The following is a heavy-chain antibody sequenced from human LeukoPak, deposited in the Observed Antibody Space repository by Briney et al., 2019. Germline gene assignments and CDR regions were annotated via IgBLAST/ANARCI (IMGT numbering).Heavy chain of an antibody. J-gene: IGHJ3*02. D-gene: IGHD6-19*01. CDR1: GFTVSSNY. CDR3: ARGASVVAGNDNAFDI. Sequence: GGSLRLSCAASGFTVSSNYMSWVRQAPGKGLEWVSSISTSSSYIYYADSVKGRFTISRDNAKKSLYLQMNSLRADDTAVYYCARGASVVAGNDNAFDIWGQGTMVTVSS. CDR2: ISTSSSYI. V-gene: IGHV3-21*01.